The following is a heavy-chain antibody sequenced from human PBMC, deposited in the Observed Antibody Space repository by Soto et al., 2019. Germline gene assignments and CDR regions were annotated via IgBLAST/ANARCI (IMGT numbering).Heavy chain of an antibody. CDR2: ISFDGSNQ. CDR1: GFTFSTYG. J-gene: IGHJ4*02. V-gene: IGHV3-30*18. CDR3: AKDFNYYGSGSYVDY. D-gene: IGHD3-10*01. Sequence: GGSLRLSCAASGFTFSTYGIHWVRQAPGKGLEWVAVISFDGSNQYYADSVKGRFTISRDNSRNTLYLQMNSLRADDTAVYYCAKDFNYYGSGSYVDYWGQGTLVTVS.